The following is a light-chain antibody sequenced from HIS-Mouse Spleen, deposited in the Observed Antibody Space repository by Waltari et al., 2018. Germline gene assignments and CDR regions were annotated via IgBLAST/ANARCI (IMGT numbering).Light chain of an antibody. V-gene: IGKV1-8*01. CDR1: QGISSY. J-gene: IGKJ2*01. CDR2: AAS. CDR3: QQYYSFPYT. Sequence: AIQLTQSPSSLSASVGDRVPITCRASQGISSYLAWYQQKPGKAPELLIYAASTLQSGVPSRFSGSGSGTDFTLTISCLQSEDFATYYCQQYYSFPYTFGQGTKLEIK.